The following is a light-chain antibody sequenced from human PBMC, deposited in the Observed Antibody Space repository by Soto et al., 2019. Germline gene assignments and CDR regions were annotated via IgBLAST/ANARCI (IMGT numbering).Light chain of an antibody. V-gene: IGLV2-14*01. CDR2: EVS. CDR1: SSDVGGYKY. CDR3: SSYTSSSPCV. Sequence: QSVLTQPASVSGSPGQSITISCTGTSSDVGGYKYVSWYQQHPGKAPKLMIYEVSNRPSGVSNRFSGSKSGNMASLTISGLQAEDEADYYCSSYTSSSPCVFGTGTKGTVL. J-gene: IGLJ1*01.